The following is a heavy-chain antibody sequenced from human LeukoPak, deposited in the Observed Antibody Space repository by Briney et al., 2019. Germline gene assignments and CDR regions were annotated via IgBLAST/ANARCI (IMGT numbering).Heavy chain of an antibody. CDR2: INGRAATT. J-gene: IGHJ6*03. Sequence: GGSLRLSCAASGFASGFTFSSYAMGWVRQAPGKGLEWVASINGRAATTYYADSVKGRFTISRDNSKNTLYLQMNSLGADDTAVYYCAKAPATGEGYYFYYMDVWGKGTTVTVSS. CDR1: GFTFSSYA. CDR3: AKAPATGEGYYFYYMDV. D-gene: IGHD7-27*01. V-gene: IGHV3-23*01.